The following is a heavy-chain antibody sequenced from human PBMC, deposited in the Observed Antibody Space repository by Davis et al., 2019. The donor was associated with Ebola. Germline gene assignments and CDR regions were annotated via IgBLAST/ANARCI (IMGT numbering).Heavy chain of an antibody. J-gene: IGHJ4*02. Sequence: GESLKISCAASGFTFSSYGMHWVRQAPGKGLEWVAVIWYDGSNKYYADSVKGLFTISRDNSKNTLYLQMNSLRDEDTAVFYCAKALTGSTWDVGGFDSWGQGTLVTVSS. V-gene: IGHV3-33*06. D-gene: IGHD1-20*01. CDR3: AKALTGSTWDVGGFDS. CDR1: GFTFSSYG. CDR2: IWYDGSNK.